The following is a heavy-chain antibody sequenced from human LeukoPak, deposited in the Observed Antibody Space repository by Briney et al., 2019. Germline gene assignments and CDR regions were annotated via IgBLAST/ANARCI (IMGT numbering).Heavy chain of an antibody. V-gene: IGHV4-34*01. CDR2: INHSGST. J-gene: IGHJ1*01. D-gene: IGHD2-2*02. CDR3: ARVRYCSSTSCYNRYFQH. Sequence: PSETLSLTCAVYGGSFSGYYWSWIRQPPGKGLVWIVEINHSGSTNYNPALKSRVTISVDTSKNQFSLKLSSVTAADTAVYYCARVRYCSSTSCYNRYFQHWGQGTLVTVSS. CDR1: GGSFSGYY.